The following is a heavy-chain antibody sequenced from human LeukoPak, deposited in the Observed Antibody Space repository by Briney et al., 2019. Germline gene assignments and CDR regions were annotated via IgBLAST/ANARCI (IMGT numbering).Heavy chain of an antibody. CDR1: GGTFSSYA. V-gene: IGHV1-69*04. J-gene: IGHJ4*02. CDR3: ATEDPAYSSGWHDY. Sequence: SVKVSCKASGGTFSSYAISWVRQAPGQGLEWMGRIIPILGIANYAQKFQGRVTITADKSTSTAYMELSSLRSEDTAVYYCATEDPAYSSGWHDYWGQGTLVTVSS. CDR2: IIPILGIA. D-gene: IGHD6-19*01.